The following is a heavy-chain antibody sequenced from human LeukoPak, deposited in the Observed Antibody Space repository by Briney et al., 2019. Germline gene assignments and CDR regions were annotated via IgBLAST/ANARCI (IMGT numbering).Heavy chain of an antibody. V-gene: IGHV3-48*04. CDR3: ARGSRFDY. Sequence: GGSLRVSCAASGFKFTSYSMNWVRRAPGKGLEWISYISSSGSPIYYADSVKGRFTISRDNAKKSSDLQMTNLTAEDTAVYFCARGSRFDYWGQGAPVTVSS. CDR2: ISSSGSPI. CDR1: GFKFTSYS. J-gene: IGHJ4*02.